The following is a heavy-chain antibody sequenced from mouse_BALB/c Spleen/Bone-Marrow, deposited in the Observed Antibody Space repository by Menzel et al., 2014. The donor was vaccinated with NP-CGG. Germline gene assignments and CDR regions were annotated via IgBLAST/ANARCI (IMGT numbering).Heavy chain of an antibody. Sequence: EVQGVESGGDLVKPGGSLKLSCAASGFTFSSYGMPWVRQTPDKRLEWVATISSGGSYTYYPDSVKGRFTISRDNAKNTLYLQMSSLKSEDAAMYYCARRRDYYAMDYCDEGTSVAVSS. J-gene: IGHJ4*01. CDR1: GFTFSSYG. CDR2: ISSGGSYT. V-gene: IGHV5-6*01. CDR3: ARRRDYYAMDY.